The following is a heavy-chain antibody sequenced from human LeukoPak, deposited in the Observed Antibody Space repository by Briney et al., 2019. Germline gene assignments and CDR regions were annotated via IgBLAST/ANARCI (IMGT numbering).Heavy chain of an antibody. J-gene: IGHJ6*03. D-gene: IGHD3-9*01. CDR3: ARSPPSDILTGDYYMDV. CDR2: IKQDGSEK. CDR1: GFTFSSYW. V-gene: IGHV3-7*01. Sequence: GGSLRLSCAASGFTFSSYWMSWVRQAPGKGLERVANIKQDGSEKYYVDSVKGRFTISRDNAKNSLYLQMNSLRAEDTAVYYCARSPPSDILTGDYYMDVWGKGTTVTVSS.